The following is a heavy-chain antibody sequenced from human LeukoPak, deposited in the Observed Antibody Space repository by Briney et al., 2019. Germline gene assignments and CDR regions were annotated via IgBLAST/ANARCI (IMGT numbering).Heavy chain of an antibody. CDR3: ARERAAGDFDY. V-gene: IGHV1-46*01. D-gene: IGHD6-13*01. CDR2: ITTSGGST. Sequence: GASVKVSCKASGYSFTSYYIHWVRQAPGQGLEWMGVITTSGGSTSYAQNFQGRVTMTRDTSTNTVYMELTSLGSEDTAVYYCARERAAGDFDYWGQGTLVTVSS. J-gene: IGHJ4*02. CDR1: GYSFTSYY.